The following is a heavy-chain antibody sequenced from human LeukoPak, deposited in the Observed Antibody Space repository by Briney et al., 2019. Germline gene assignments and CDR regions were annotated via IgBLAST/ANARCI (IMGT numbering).Heavy chain of an antibody. V-gene: IGHV4-59*01. CDR1: GGSISSYY. CDR3: ARSPAREYCSSTSCYVFDY. CDR2: IFHNGNT. J-gene: IGHJ4*02. D-gene: IGHD2-2*01. Sequence: SETLSLTCTVSGGSISSYYWSWIRQPPGKGLEWIGNIFHNGNTYYNPSLKSRVTIPVDTSKNQFSLKLSSVTAADTAVYYCARSPAREYCSSTSCYVFDYWGQGTLVTVSS.